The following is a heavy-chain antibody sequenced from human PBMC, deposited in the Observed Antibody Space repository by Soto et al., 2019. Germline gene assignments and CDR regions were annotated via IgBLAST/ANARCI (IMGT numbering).Heavy chain of an antibody. Sequence: SETLSLTCAVYGGSFSGYYWSWIRQPPGKGLEWIGEINHSGSTNYNPSLKSRVTISVDTSKNQFSLKLSSVTAADTAVYYCARGRIAVARGYGMDVWGQGTTVTVSS. J-gene: IGHJ6*02. D-gene: IGHD6-19*01. CDR3: ARGRIAVARGYGMDV. CDR1: GGSFSGYY. V-gene: IGHV4-34*01. CDR2: INHSGST.